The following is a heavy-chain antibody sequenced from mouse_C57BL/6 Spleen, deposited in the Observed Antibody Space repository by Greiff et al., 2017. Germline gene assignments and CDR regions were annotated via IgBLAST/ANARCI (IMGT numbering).Heavy chain of an antibody. CDR1: GYTFTSYG. J-gene: IGHJ4*01. D-gene: IGHD2-4*01. Sequence: QVQLQQSGAELARPGASVTLSCTASGYTFTSYGISWVKQRPGQGLEWIGEICPRRGNTYYTEKFKGKATLTADNTSSTAYRELRSLISEDYAVYFCARADDYGYAMDYWGQGTSVTVSS. V-gene: IGHV1-81*01. CDR2: ICPRRGNT. CDR3: ARADDYGYAMDY.